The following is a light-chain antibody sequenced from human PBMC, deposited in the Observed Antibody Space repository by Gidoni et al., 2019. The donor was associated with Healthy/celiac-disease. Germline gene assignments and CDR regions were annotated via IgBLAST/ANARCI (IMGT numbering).Light chain of an antibody. CDR1: QSISSY. CDR2: AAS. CDR3: QQSYSTPRT. Sequence: DIQMTQSPSSLSASVGDRVTITCRASQSISSYLNWYQQKPGKAPKLLIYAASSLQSGVPSRFSGRGSGTDFTLNISSLQPEDFSTYYCQQSYSTPRTFGPGTKVDIK. V-gene: IGKV1-39*01. J-gene: IGKJ3*01.